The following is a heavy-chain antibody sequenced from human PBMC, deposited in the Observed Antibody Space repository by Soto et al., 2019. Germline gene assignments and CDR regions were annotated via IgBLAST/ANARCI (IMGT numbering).Heavy chain of an antibody. CDR2: IYPGDSDT. V-gene: IGHV5-51*01. CDR1: GYTFTKSW. D-gene: IGHD2-2*02. CDR3: ARHQVGYCSRTDCYNYYIDV. J-gene: IGHJ6*03. Sequence: EVQLVQSGAEVKKPGESLEISCAGSGYTFTKSWIGWVRQMPGKGLAWMAMIYPGDSDTRYSPSFQGQVTISVDKSINTAYLQWTSLQASDTAIDYCARHQVGYCSRTDCYNYYIDVWGRGTTVTVSS.